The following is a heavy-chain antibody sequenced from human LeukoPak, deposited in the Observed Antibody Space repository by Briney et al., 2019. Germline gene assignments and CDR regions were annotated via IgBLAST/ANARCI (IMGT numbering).Heavy chain of an antibody. V-gene: IGHV1-8*01. CDR1: GYTFTDYD. CDR2: MNPNSGNT. J-gene: IGHJ4*02. CDR3: ARAELRYFDWPPGDY. D-gene: IGHD3-9*01. Sequence: GASVKVSCEASGYTFTDYDINWVRQATGQGLEWMGWMNPNSGNTGYTQKFQGRVTMTRNTSISTAYMELSSLRSEDTAVYYCARAELRYFDWPPGDYWGQGTLVTVSS.